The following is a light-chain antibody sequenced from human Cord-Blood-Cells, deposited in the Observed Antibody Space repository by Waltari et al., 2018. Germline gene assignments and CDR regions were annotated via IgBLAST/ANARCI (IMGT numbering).Light chain of an antibody. CDR3: QQYNSYST. CDR1: QSISSW. CDR2: KAS. J-gene: IGKJ1*01. Sequence: DIQMTQSPSTLSASVGDRVTTTCRASQSISSWLAWYQPKPGKAPKLLIYKASSLESGVPSRFSGSGSGTEFTLTISSLQPDDFATYYCQQYNSYSTFGQGTKVEIK. V-gene: IGKV1-5*03.